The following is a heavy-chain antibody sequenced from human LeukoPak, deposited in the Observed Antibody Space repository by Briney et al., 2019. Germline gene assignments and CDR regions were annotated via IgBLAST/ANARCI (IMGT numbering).Heavy chain of an antibody. Sequence: SETLSLTCTVSGGSISSYYWSWIRQPPGKGLEWIGYIYYSGSTNYNPSLKSRVTISVDTSKNQFSLKLSSVTATDTAVYYCARLDSSRDWFDPWGQGTLVTVSS. D-gene: IGHD6-13*01. CDR2: IYYSGST. J-gene: IGHJ5*02. CDR3: ARLDSSRDWFDP. V-gene: IGHV4-59*08. CDR1: GGSISSYY.